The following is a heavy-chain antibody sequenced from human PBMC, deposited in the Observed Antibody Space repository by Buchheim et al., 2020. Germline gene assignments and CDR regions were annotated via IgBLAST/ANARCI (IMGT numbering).Heavy chain of an antibody. CDR1: GFTFSSYG. CDR3: AMGGGDCYSFRCAEYFQH. Sequence: QVQLVESGGGVVQPGRSLRLSCAASGFTFSSYGMHWVRQAPGKGLEWVAVISYDGSNKYYADSVKGRFTISRDNSKNTLYLQMNSLRAEDTAVYYCAMGGGDCYSFRCAEYFQHWGQGTL. V-gene: IGHV3-30*03. CDR2: ISYDGSNK. D-gene: IGHD2-21*02. J-gene: IGHJ1*01.